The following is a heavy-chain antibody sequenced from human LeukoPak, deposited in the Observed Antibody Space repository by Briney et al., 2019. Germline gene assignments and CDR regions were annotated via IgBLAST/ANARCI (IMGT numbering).Heavy chain of an antibody. CDR2: ISSASGTI. Sequence: GGSLRLSCAAAGFTFNDYSMNWVRQAPGKGLEWVSYISSASGTIYYADSVKGRFTISRDNANNSLYLQMNSLRAEDTAVYYCARRTPGYCSGGSCYGFQHWGQGTLVTVSS. D-gene: IGHD2-15*01. J-gene: IGHJ1*01. V-gene: IGHV3-48*04. CDR3: ARRTPGYCSGGSCYGFQH. CDR1: GFTFNDYS.